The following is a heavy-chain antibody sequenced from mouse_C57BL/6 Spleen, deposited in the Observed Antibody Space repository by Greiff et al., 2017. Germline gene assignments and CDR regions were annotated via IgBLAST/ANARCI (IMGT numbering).Heavy chain of an antibody. J-gene: IGHJ3*01. CDR2: IRIKSNNYAT. Sequence: EVQLVESGGGLVQPKGSLKLSCAASGFSFNTYAMNWVRQAPGKGLEWVARIRIKSNNYATYYAVSVKDRFTISRDDSESMLYLQMNNLKTEDTAMYYCVRPHYSNYGAWFAYWGQGTLVTVSA. D-gene: IGHD2-5*01. CDR1: GFSFNTYA. CDR3: VRPHYSNYGAWFAY. V-gene: IGHV10-1*01.